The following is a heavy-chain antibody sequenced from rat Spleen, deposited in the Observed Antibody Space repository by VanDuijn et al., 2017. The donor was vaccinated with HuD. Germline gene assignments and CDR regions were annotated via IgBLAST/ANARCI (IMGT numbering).Heavy chain of an antibody. D-gene: IGHD1-12*03. CDR2: ISYDGNNT. V-gene: IGHV5-20*01. CDR1: GFTFSDYG. J-gene: IGHJ3*01. CDR3: TTTYYSDGYYLYKWFAS. Sequence: EVQLVESGGGLVQPGRSLKLSCAASGFTFSDYGMAWVRQTSTKGLEWVASISYDGNNTYYRDSVKGRFTLSRDNAKSSLYLQMDSLRSEDTATYYCTTTYYSDGYYLYKWFASWGQGTLVTVSS.